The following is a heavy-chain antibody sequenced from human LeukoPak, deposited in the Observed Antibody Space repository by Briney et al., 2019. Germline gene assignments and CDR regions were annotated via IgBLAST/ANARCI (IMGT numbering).Heavy chain of an antibody. V-gene: IGHV3-7*03. Sequence: GGSLRLSGAASGFMFSSNWMSWVRLAPGKGLEWVANIKEDGTETYYVDSVKGRFTISRDNAKNSLYLQMNSLRVEDTAVYYCAKEGRSLQNYWGQGTLVTVSS. CDR3: AKEGRSLQNY. CDR1: GFMFSSNW. D-gene: IGHD5-24*01. J-gene: IGHJ4*02. CDR2: IKEDGTET.